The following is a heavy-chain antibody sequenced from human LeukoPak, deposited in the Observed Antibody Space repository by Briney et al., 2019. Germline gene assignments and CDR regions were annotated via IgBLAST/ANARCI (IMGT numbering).Heavy chain of an antibody. CDR3: ARGRPTNLGGIY. J-gene: IGHJ4*02. D-gene: IGHD7-27*01. CDR1: GYTFTSHH. Sequence: ASVKVSCKASGYTFTSHHINLVRQAAGQGFEWMGWMNPNSGNTVYAQKFQGRITMTWDTSMSTAYMELSSPRSEDTAVYYCARGRPTNLGGIYWGQGTLVTVSS. V-gene: IGHV1-8*01. CDR2: MNPNSGNT.